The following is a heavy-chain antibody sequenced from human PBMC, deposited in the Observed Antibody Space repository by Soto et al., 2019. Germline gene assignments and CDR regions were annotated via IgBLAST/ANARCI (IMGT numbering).Heavy chain of an antibody. V-gene: IGHV3-23*01. CDR3: AKDDYYDSSGYYYLDAFDI. D-gene: IGHD3-22*01. Sequence: GGSLGLSCAASGFTFSSYAMSWVRQAPGKGLEWVSAISGSGGSTYYADSVKGRFTISRDNSKNTLYLQMNSLRAEDTAVYYCAKDDYYDSSGYYYLDAFDIWGQGTMVTVSS. J-gene: IGHJ3*02. CDR2: ISGSGGST. CDR1: GFTFSSYA.